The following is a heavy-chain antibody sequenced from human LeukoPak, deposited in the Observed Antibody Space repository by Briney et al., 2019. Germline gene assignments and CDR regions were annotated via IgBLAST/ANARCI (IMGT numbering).Heavy chain of an antibody. D-gene: IGHD2-15*01. CDR2: INPNSGGT. CDR3: AREQVSGGDYYYMDV. Sequence: ASVKVSCKASGYTFTGYYMHWVRQAPGQGLEWMGWINPNSGGTKFAQKFQGRVTMTRDTSISTAYMELSRLRSGDTAVFYCAREQVSGGDYYYMDVWGKGTTVTVSS. J-gene: IGHJ6*03. V-gene: IGHV1-2*02. CDR1: GYTFTGYY.